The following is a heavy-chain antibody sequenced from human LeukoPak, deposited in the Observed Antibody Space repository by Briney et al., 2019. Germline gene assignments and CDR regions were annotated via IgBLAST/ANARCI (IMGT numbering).Heavy chain of an antibody. Sequence: GGSLRLSCAASGFTFSDYYMSWIRPAPGKGLEWVSYLSSSGSTIYYADSVKGRFTISRDNAKNTLYLQMNSLRAEDTAVYYCAKDRYCYDSSGYSVAYDYWGQGTLVTVSS. J-gene: IGHJ4*02. D-gene: IGHD3-22*01. CDR3: AKDRYCYDSSGYSVAYDY. CDR2: LSSSGSTI. CDR1: GFTFSDYY. V-gene: IGHV3-11*04.